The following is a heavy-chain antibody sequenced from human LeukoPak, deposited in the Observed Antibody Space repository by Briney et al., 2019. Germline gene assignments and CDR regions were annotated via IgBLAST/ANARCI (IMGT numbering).Heavy chain of an antibody. CDR2: IRYDGSNK. V-gene: IGHV3-30*02. Sequence: GGSLRLSCAASGFTFSSYVMHWVRQAPGKGLEWVAFIRYDGSNKYYADSVKGRFTISRDNSKNTLYLQMNSLRAEDTAVYYCANHKATQRSMDVWGKGTTVTISS. D-gene: IGHD2-2*01. J-gene: IGHJ6*04. CDR3: ANHKATQRSMDV. CDR1: GFTFSSYV.